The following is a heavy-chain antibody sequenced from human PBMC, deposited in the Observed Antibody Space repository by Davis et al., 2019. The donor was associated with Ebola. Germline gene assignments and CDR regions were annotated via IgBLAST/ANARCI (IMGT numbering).Heavy chain of an antibody. V-gene: IGHV4-59*01. D-gene: IGHD5/OR15-5a*01. Sequence: SETLSLTCSVSGGSINGYYWSWIRQSPGKGLEWIGYIYYSGTANYNPSLKSRLTMSVETSKNQLSLRLESVTAADTAVYYCARSRNSIYANLDYWGRGTLVTVSS. CDR3: ARSRNSIYANLDY. CDR1: GGSINGYY. J-gene: IGHJ4*02. CDR2: IYYSGTA.